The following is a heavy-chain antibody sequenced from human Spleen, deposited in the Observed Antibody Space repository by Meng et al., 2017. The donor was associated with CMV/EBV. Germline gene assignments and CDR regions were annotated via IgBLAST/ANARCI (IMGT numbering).Heavy chain of an antibody. V-gene: IGHV3-21*06. J-gene: IGHJ4*02. CDR1: ALSFSSYN. Sequence: GGSLRLSCVASALSFSSYNMNCVRQAPGQGLEWVSSISSGSTYIYYADSVKGRFTISRDNAQNSLFLQMNSLRAEDTAVYYCATTFKTLDYWGQGTLVTVSS. CDR2: ISSGSTYI. CDR3: ATTFKTLDY.